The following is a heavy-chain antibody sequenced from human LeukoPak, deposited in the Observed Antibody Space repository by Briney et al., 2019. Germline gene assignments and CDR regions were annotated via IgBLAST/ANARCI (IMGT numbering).Heavy chain of an antibody. V-gene: IGHV3-11*01. CDR1: GFTFSDYY. Sequence: PGGSLRLSCAVSGFTFSDYYMSWIRQAPGKGLEWVSYISSGGSTISHADSVKGRFTISRDNAENSLYLQMNSLRAEDTAVYYCARREAAGRCFDYWGQGTLLTVSS. J-gene: IGHJ4*02. D-gene: IGHD6-13*01. CDR3: ARREAAGRCFDY. CDR2: ISSGGSTI.